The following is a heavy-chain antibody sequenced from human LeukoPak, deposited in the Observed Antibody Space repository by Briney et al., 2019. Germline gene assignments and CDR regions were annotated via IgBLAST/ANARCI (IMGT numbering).Heavy chain of an antibody. V-gene: IGHV4-61*02. Sequence: SETLSLTCTVYGGSISSGNFYWSWIRQPAGKGLEWIGRIYGSGSTNYSPSLRSRVTISIDTSKNQFSLKLNSVTAADTAVYYCARGWGSTSSNYFDPWGQGTLVTVSS. CDR2: IYGSGST. J-gene: IGHJ5*01. CDR1: GGSISSGNFY. D-gene: IGHD2-2*01. CDR3: ARGWGSTSSNYFDP.